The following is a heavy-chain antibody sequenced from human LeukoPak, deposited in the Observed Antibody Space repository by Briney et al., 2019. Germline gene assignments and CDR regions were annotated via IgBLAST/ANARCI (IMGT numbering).Heavy chain of an antibody. J-gene: IGHJ4*02. Sequence: TSETLSLTCTVSGGSISSGGYYWSWIRQPPGKGLEWIGCIYHSESTYYNPSLKSRVTISVDRSKNQFSLKLGSVTAADTAVYYCAREIKLGYCIDWGQGTLVTVSS. CDR1: GGSISSGGYY. CDR3: AREIKLGYCID. V-gene: IGHV4-30-2*01. D-gene: IGHD2-15*01. CDR2: IYHSEST.